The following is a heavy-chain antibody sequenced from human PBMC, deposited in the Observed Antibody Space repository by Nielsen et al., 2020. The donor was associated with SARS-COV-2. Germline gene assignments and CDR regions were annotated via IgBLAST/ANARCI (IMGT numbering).Heavy chain of an antibody. V-gene: IGHV4-59*08. Sequence: SETLSLTCTVSGGSISSYYWSWIRQPPGKGLEWIGYIYYSGSTNYNPSLKSRVTISVDTSKNQFSLKLSSVTAADTAVYYCARNLLRFHLYYYYGMDVWGQGTTVTVSS. CDR2: IYYSGST. D-gene: IGHD3-3*01. CDR3: ARNLLRFHLYYYYGMDV. CDR1: GGSISSYY. J-gene: IGHJ6*02.